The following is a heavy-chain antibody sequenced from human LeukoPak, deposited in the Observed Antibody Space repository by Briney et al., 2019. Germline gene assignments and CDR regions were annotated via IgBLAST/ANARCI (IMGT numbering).Heavy chain of an antibody. J-gene: IGHJ4*02. CDR2: IYYSGNT. CDR1: GVSICSGSYY. D-gene: IGHD4-17*01. Sequence: SETLSLTCTVSGVSICSGSYYWGWIRQPPGKGLEWFGSIYYSGNTYYNPSLKSRVTISVDTSKNQFSLKLSSVTAADTAVYYCARQLSGGDYDYFDYWGQGTLVTVSS. CDR3: ARQLSGGDYDYFDY. V-gene: IGHV4-39*01.